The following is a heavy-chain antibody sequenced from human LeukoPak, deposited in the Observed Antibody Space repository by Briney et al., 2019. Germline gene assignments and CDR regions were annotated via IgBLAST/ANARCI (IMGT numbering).Heavy chain of an antibody. CDR2: IKRKTDVGTT. D-gene: IGHD3-10*01. Sequence: GRSLCPSCAASGFTSSNVWISWVRQAAGPGLEWFGRIKRKTDVGTTDKAAPVKGRSPIPRNDSKTRSYLQMNRLTTETTAVYYCTQFTYGFFKYWGQRILVRVSS. CDR1: GFTSSNVW. V-gene: IGHV3-15*01. J-gene: IGHJ4*02. CDR3: TQFTYGFFKY.